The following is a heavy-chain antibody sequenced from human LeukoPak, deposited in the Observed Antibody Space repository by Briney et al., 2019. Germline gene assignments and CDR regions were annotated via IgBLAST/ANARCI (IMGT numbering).Heavy chain of an antibody. J-gene: IGHJ4*02. CDR1: GFTISNNY. V-gene: IGHV3-66*01. Sequence: GGSLRLSCAASGFTISNNYIRWLRQAPGKGLEWVSHIYSGGFTQFAGSVRGRFTMSRDSSKNTLYLQMNSLRAEDTAVYHCASVRYDFWSGYYKTGGYSGSYYFDYWGQGTLVTVSS. CDR2: IYSGGFT. D-gene: IGHD3-3*01. CDR3: ASVRYDFWSGYYKTGGYSGSYYFDY.